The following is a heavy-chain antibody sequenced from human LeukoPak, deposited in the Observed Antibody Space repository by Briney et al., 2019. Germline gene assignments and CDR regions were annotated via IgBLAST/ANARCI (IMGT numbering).Heavy chain of an antibody. CDR1: GYTFTSYD. D-gene: IGHD3-9*01. Sequence: GASVKVSCKASGYTFTSYDINSVRPATGQGLEWMGWMNPNSGNTGYAQKFQGRVTMTRNTSISTAYMELSSLRSEDTAVYYCARGRKMYYDILTGVGWFDPWGQGTLVTVSS. J-gene: IGHJ5*02. CDR2: MNPNSGNT. CDR3: ARGRKMYYDILTGVGWFDP. V-gene: IGHV1-8*01.